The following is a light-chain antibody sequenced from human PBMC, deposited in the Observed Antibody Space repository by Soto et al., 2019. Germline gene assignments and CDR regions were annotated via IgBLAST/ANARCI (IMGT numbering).Light chain of an antibody. J-gene: IGLJ3*02. CDR2: DNS. CDR1: SSNIGAGYD. CDR3: LSYDSSLSGWV. Sequence: QPALTQPPSVSGAPGQRVTISCTGSSSNIGAGYDVHWYQQLPGTAPKLLIYDNSNRPSGVPDRISGSKSGTSASLAITGLQADDEADYYCLSYDSSLSGWVFGGGTQLTVL. V-gene: IGLV1-40*01.